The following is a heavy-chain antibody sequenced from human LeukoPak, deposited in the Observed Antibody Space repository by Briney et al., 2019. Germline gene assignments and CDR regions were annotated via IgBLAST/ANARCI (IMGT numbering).Heavy chain of an antibody. Sequence: GGSLRLSCAASGFTFSSYWMSWVRQAPGKGLEWVAFIRYDGSNKYYADSVKGRFTISRDNSKNTLYLQMNSLRAEDTAVYYCAKEGGDYEFAFDIWGQGTMVTVSS. V-gene: IGHV3-30*02. J-gene: IGHJ3*02. CDR2: IRYDGSNK. CDR3: AKEGGDYEFAFDI. CDR1: GFTFSSYW. D-gene: IGHD4-17*01.